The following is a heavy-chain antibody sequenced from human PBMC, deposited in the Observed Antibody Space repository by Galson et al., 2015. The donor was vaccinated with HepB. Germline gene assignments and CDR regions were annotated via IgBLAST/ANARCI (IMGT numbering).Heavy chain of an antibody. Sequence: QSGAEVKKPGESLKISCKASGYTFTSYGISWVRQAPGQGLEWMGWISAYNGNTNYAQKLQGRVTMTTDTSTSTAYMELRSLRSDDTAVYYCARVYCSGGSCHLNYFDYWGQGTLVTVSS. V-gene: IGHV1-18*01. D-gene: IGHD2-15*01. CDR3: ARVYCSGGSCHLNYFDY. CDR2: ISAYNGNT. J-gene: IGHJ4*02. CDR1: GYTFTSYG.